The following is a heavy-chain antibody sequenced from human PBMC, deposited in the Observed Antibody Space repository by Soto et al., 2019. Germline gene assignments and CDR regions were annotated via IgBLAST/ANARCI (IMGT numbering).Heavy chain of an antibody. CDR2: IYWSGDE. CDR3: SSGLAARRVFAFDI. D-gene: IGHD6-6*01. V-gene: IGHV2-5*01. CDR1: GFSLSTSGVG. J-gene: IGHJ3*02. Sequence: QGTLKESGPTLVKPTQTLTLTCSFSGFSLSTSGVGVGWIRQPPGKALEWLAHIYWSGDEHYRPSLKSRLSVTKDTSKNQVVLTMTNMDPVDTATYYCSSGLAARRVFAFDIWGQGTMVTVSS.